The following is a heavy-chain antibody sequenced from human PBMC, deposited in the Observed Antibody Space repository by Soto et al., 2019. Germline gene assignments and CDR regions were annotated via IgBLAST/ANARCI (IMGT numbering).Heavy chain of an antibody. J-gene: IGHJ4*02. CDR1: GGSISSFY. CDR2: IFYSGST. V-gene: IGHV4-59*13. Sequence: SETLSLTCTVSGGSISSFYWSWIRQPPGKGLEWIGYIFYSGSTSYNPSLKSRVTISLDTPKNQFSLRLSSVTAADTAVYYCARPPLPGYTYGLHYWGPGALVTVSS. D-gene: IGHD5-18*01. CDR3: ARPPLPGYTYGLHY.